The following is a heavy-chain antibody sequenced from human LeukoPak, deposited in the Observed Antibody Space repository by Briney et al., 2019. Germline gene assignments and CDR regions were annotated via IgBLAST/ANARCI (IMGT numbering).Heavy chain of an antibody. CDR2: ISTSGTTI. CDR3: ARDIFTYYYDSSGLRY. D-gene: IGHD3-22*01. V-gene: IGHV3-48*03. J-gene: IGHJ4*02. Sequence: PGGSLRLSCAASGFTFSSYERNWVRQAPGKGLEWVSYISTSGTTIYYADSVKGRFTISRDNAKNSLYLQMNSLRAEDTAVYYCARDIFTYYYDSSGLRYWGQGTLVTVSS. CDR1: GFTFSSYE.